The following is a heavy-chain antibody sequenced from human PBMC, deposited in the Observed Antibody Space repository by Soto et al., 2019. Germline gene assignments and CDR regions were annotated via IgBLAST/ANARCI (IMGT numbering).Heavy chain of an antibody. J-gene: IGHJ4*02. CDR2: TYYRSKWYN. D-gene: IGHD5-18*01. Sequence: SQTLSLTCAISGDSVSSSSVTWNWIRQSPSRGLEWLGRTYYRSKWYNDYAESVKSRITINPDTSKNQFSLHLNSVTPEDTAVYYCARDPGYSLDYWGQGTLVTVSS. CDR1: GDSVSSSSVT. V-gene: IGHV6-1*01. CDR3: ARDPGYSLDY.